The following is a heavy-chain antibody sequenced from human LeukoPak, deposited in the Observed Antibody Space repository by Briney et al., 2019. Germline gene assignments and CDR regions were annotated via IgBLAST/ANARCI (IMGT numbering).Heavy chain of an antibody. V-gene: IGHV1-18*01. CDR1: DYTFTSYG. CDR3: ARDRSSSSWCWFDP. J-gene: IGHJ5*02. Sequence: EASVKVSCKASDYTFTSYGISWLRQAPGQGLEWMGWISAYNGNTNYAQKLQGRVTMATDTSTSTAYMELRSLRSDDTAVYYCARDRSSSSWCWFDPWGQGTLVTVSS. D-gene: IGHD6-13*01. CDR2: ISAYNGNT.